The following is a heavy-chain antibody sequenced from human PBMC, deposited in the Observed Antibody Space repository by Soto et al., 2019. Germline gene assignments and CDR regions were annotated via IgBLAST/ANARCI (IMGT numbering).Heavy chain of an antibody. CDR1: GYTFTSYG. J-gene: IGHJ6*03. CDR3: ATAATYLATEQLELVGGYYCYYMDV. D-gene: IGHD1-7*01. CDR2: ISAYNGDT. V-gene: IGHV1-18*01. Sequence: QVQLVQSGGEVKKPGASVKVSCKASGYTFTSYGISWVRQAPGQGLEWMGWISAYNGDTNYPQKLQGRVTMTIDTSTSTAYMDLSSLRSDDTAVYYCATAATYLATEQLELVGGYYCYYMDVWGKGTAVTVSS.